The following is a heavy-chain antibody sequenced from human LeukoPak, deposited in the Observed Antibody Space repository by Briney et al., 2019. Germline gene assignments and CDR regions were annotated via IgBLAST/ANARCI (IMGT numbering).Heavy chain of an antibody. CDR2: ISYTGST. CDR1: GGSISPYF. Sequence: PSETLSLTCTVSGGSISPYFWSWIRQPPGKGLEWIGYISYTGSTNYNPSLKSRVTISVDTSKNQFSLKLSSVTAADTAVYYCARDGYDSSGYYSHYYGMDVWGQGTTVTVSS. J-gene: IGHJ6*02. CDR3: ARDGYDSSGYYSHYYGMDV. D-gene: IGHD3-22*01. V-gene: IGHV4-59*12.